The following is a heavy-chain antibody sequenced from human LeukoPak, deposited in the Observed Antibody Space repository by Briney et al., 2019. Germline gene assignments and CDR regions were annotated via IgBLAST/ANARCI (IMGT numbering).Heavy chain of an antibody. CDR2: ISSSGYTT. D-gene: IGHD3-22*01. V-gene: IGHV3-11*01. Sequence: GGSLRLSCAVSGFNLNDYYMSWLRQAPGKGLEWVSYISSSGYTTYCADSVKGRFTISRDNAKSSLYLQMNNLRAEDTAVYYCVRDHYDSSGHYWEYYFNYWGQGTLVTVSS. CDR1: GFNLNDYY. J-gene: IGHJ4*02. CDR3: VRDHYDSSGHYWEYYFNY.